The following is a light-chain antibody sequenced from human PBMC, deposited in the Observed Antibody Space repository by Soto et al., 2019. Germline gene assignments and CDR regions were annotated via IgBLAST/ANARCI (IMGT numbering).Light chain of an antibody. CDR1: QSVSSSF. V-gene: IGKV3-20*01. CDR2: GAS. Sequence: EIVLTQSPGSLSLSPGEGATLSCRASQSVSSSFFAWYQQKPGQAPSLLIYGASRRATGVPDRFSGSGSGTDFTLIISRLETEDFAVYYCQQYESSVTFGQGTKVEIK. J-gene: IGKJ1*01. CDR3: QQYESSVT.